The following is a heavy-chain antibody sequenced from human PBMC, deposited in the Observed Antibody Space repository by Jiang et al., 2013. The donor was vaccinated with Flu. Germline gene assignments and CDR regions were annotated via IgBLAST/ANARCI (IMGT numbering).Heavy chain of an antibody. CDR1: GGSIISSTHY. D-gene: IGHD5-24*01. CDR2: IYYSGNT. CDR3: ARQADGYKYYYGMDV. J-gene: IGHJ6*02. Sequence: LLKPSETLSLTCTVSGGSIISSTHYWAWIRQAPGKGLEWLATIYYSGNTYYHPSLKSRVTISIDTSKNQFSLKVNSLTAADTGVYYCARQADGYKYYYGMDVWGQGTTVSVS. V-gene: IGHV4-39*01.